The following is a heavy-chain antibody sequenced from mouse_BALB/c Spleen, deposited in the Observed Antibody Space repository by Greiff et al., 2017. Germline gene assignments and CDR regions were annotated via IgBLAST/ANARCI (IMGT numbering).Heavy chain of an antibody. V-gene: IGHV7-3*02. D-gene: IGHD1-1*01. CDR2: IRNNANGYTT. Sequence: EVKLVESGGGLVQPGGSLRLSCATSGFTFTDYYMSWVSQPPGKALEWLGFIRNNANGYTTEYSASVKGRFTISRDNSQSILYLQMNTLRAEDSATYYCGRDQNYGAMEYGGKGTSDTVST. J-gene: IGHJ4*01. CDR1: GFTFTDYY. CDR3: GRDQNYGAMEY.